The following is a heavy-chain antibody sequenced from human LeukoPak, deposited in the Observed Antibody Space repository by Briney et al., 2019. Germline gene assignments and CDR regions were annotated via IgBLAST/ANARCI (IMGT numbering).Heavy chain of an antibody. CDR1: GGSISSYY. V-gene: IGHV4-4*09. CDR2: IYTSGST. J-gene: IGHJ4*02. D-gene: IGHD2-15*01. CDR3: ARDMSYFDY. Sequence: SETLSLTCTVSGGSISSYYWSWIRQPPGKGLEWIGYIYTSGSTNYNPSLKSRVTISVDTSKNQFSLKLSSVTAADTAMYYCARDMSYFDYWGQGTLVTVSS.